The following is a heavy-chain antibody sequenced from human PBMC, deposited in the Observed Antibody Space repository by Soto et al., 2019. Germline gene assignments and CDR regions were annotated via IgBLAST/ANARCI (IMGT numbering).Heavy chain of an antibody. Sequence: QVQLQESGPGLVKPSGTLSLTCAVSGDSIDSSNWWSWVRQPPGKGLEWIGEIYHTGSNDYNPSLKSRVTISVDRSKNRFRLNLSSVTAADTAVYYCARDRLGTSFDSWGQGTLVTVSS. D-gene: IGHD1-1*01. CDR3: ARDRLGTSFDS. J-gene: IGHJ4*02. CDR1: GDSIDSSNW. CDR2: IYHTGSN. V-gene: IGHV4-4*02.